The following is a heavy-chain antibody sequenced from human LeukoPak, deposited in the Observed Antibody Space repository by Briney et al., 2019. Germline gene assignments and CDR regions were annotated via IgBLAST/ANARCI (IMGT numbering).Heavy chain of an antibody. V-gene: IGHV1-2*02. J-gene: IGHJ4*02. CDR3: ARAYSSVWTVDY. Sequence: ASVKVSCKASGYIFTGYYMHWVRQAPGQGLEWMGWINPNSGGTSYAQKFQGRVTMTRDTSITTAYMELSRLRSDDTAVYYCARAYSSVWTVDYWGQGTLVTVSS. CDR2: INPNSGGT. D-gene: IGHD6-19*01. CDR1: GYIFTGYY.